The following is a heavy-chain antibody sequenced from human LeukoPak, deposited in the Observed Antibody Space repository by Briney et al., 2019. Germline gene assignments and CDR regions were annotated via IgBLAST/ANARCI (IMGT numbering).Heavy chain of an antibody. CDR1: GGSFSGYY. CDR2: INHSGST. CDR3: ARIGVRAPMIVRHRDV. D-gene: IGHD3-22*01. J-gene: IGHJ6*04. Sequence: SETLSLTCAVYGGSFSGYYWSWIRQPPGKGLEWIGEINHSGSTNYNPSLKSRVTISVDTSKNQFSLKLSSVTAADTAVYYCARIGVRAPMIVRHRDVWGKGTTVTVSS. V-gene: IGHV4-34*01.